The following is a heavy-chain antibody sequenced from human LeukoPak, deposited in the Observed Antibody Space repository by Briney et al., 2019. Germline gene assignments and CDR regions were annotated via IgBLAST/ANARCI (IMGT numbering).Heavy chain of an antibody. Sequence: GGSLRLSCAASGFTFINYAMTWVRQAPGKGLEWASAISGSAITTYYADSVKGRFTISRDNSKNTLYLQMNSLRAEDTAVYFCSKRSLNYYGSGPLDYWGQGTLVTVSS. D-gene: IGHD3-10*01. CDR2: ISGSAITT. V-gene: IGHV3-23*01. J-gene: IGHJ4*02. CDR3: SKRSLNYYGSGPLDY. CDR1: GFTFINYA.